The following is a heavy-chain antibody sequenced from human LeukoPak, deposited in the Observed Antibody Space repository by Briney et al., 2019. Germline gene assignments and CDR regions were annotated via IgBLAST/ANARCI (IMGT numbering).Heavy chain of an antibody. J-gene: IGHJ4*02. CDR2: IYYNGIT. CDR1: GGSISNYY. D-gene: IGHD2-21*02. V-gene: IGHV4-59*01. Sequence: SETLSLTCAVSGGSISNYYWSWIRQPPGKGLEWIAFIYYNGITNYNPSLRSRVTISVETSKNQFSLKVSSVTAADTAVYYCARAPGVMTAFDYWGQGALVIVSS. CDR3: ARAPGVMTAFDY.